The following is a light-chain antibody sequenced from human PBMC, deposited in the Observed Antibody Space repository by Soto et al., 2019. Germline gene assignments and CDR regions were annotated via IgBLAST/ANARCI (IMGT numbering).Light chain of an antibody. CDR3: QPYSSYLWT. CDR2: KAS. J-gene: IGKJ1*01. V-gene: IGKV1-5*03. Sequence: DILKTQAASTLSEYVKDRVTITCRASQSISSWLAWYQQKPGKAPKLLIYKASSLESGVPSRFSGSGSGTEFTLSFCSFLPDEVATHYCQPYSSYLWTL. CDR1: QSISSW.